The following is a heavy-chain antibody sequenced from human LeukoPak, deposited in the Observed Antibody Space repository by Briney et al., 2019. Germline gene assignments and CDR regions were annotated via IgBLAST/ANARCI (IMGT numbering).Heavy chain of an antibody. V-gene: IGHV1-69*06. CDR1: GGTFSSYA. CDR3: ASGNIAYYDSSGYYSDAFDI. D-gene: IGHD3-22*01. CDR2: IIPIFGTA. J-gene: IGHJ3*02. Sequence: SVKVSCKASGGTFSSYAISWVRQAPGQGLEWMGGIIPIFGTANYAQKFQGRVTITADKSTSTAYMELSSLRSEDTAVYYCASGNIAYYDSSGYYSDAFDIWGQGTMVTVSS.